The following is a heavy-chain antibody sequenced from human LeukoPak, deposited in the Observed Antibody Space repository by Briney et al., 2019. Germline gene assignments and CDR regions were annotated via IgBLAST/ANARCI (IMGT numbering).Heavy chain of an antibody. D-gene: IGHD6-13*01. J-gene: IGHJ5*02. Sequence: SKTLSLTCAVYGGSFSGYYWSWIRQPPGKGLEWIGEINHSGSTNYNPSLKSRVTISVDTSKNQFSLKLSSVTAADTAVYYCARGPIAAAGLLNNWFDPWGQGTLVTVSS. CDR2: INHSGST. CDR3: ARGPIAAAGLLNNWFDP. V-gene: IGHV4-34*01. CDR1: GGSFSGYY.